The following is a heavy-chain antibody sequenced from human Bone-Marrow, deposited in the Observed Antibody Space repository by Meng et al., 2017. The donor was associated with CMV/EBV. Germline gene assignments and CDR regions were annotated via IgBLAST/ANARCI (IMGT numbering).Heavy chain of an antibody. D-gene: IGHD6-6*01. J-gene: IGHJ5*02. Sequence: AVYGGSFSGYYCSWLRQPPGKGLEWIGEINHSASTNYNPSLKSRVTISVDTSKTQFSLKLSSVTAADTAVYYCARKSIAARGWFDPWGQGTLVTVSS. CDR3: ARKSIAARGWFDP. CDR2: INHSAST. CDR1: GGSFSGYY. V-gene: IGHV4-34*01.